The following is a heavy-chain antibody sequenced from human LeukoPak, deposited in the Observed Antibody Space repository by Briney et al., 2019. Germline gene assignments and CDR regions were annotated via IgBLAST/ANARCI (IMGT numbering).Heavy chain of an antibody. CDR3: VTYYFDSSGPKKNY. CDR1: GGSFSGYY. Sequence: SETLSLTCTVSGGSFSGYYWSWIRQPPGKGLEWIGEINHSGSTNYNPSLKSRVTISVDTSKEQFSLKLSSVTAADTAVYYCVTYYFDSSGPKKNYWGQGTLVTVSS. CDR2: INHSGST. J-gene: IGHJ4*02. V-gene: IGHV4-34*01. D-gene: IGHD3-22*01.